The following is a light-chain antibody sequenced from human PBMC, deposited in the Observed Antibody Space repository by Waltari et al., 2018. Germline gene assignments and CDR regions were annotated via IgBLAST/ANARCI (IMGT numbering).Light chain of an antibody. Sequence: QSALTQPASVSGSPGQSITISCTGTSSDVGGYKYVSWYQQQPGKAPKLMIYDFSKRPSGVSNRSAGSKSGNTASLTIPGLQAEDEADYYCTSYTSSPSWVFGGGTKLTVL. CDR2: DFS. CDR1: SSDVGGYKY. V-gene: IGLV2-14*01. J-gene: IGLJ3*02. CDR3: TSYTSSPSWV.